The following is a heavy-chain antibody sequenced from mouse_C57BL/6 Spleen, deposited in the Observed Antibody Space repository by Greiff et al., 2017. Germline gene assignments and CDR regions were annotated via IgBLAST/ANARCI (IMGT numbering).Heavy chain of an antibody. CDR1: GYTFTSYG. V-gene: IGHV1-81*01. CDR2: IYPRSGNT. D-gene: IGHD1-1*01. J-gene: IGHJ4*01. Sequence: SGAELARPGASVKLSCKASGYTFTSYGISWVKQRTGQGLARIGEIYPRSGNTYYNEKFKGKATLTADKSSSTAYMELRSLTSEDSAVYFCARGGNYYGSSYAMDYWGQGTSVTVSS. CDR3: ARGGNYYGSSYAMDY.